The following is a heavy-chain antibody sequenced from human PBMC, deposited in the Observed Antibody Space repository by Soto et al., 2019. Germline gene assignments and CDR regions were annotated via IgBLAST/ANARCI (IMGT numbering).Heavy chain of an antibody. J-gene: IGHJ3*02. V-gene: IGHV4-31*03. D-gene: IGHD4-17*01. Sequence: QVQLQESGPGLVKPSQTLSLTCTVSGGSISSGGYYWSWIRQHPGKGLEWIGYIYYSGSTYYNPSLESRVTISVDTSKNQFSLKMSSVTAADTAVYYCASLLLSTTVKAFDIWGQGTMVTVSS. CDR1: GGSISSGGYY. CDR2: IYYSGST. CDR3: ASLLLSTTVKAFDI.